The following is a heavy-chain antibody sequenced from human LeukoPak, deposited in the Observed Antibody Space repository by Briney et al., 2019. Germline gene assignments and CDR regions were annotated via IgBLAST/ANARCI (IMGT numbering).Heavy chain of an antibody. CDR2: IVGSGGST. V-gene: IGHV3-23*01. CDR1: GFTFSNYA. D-gene: IGHD3-9*01. Sequence: AGASLRLSCAASGFTFSNYAMSWVRQAPGKGLEWVSAIVGSGGSTYYADSVKGRFTISRDNSKNTLFLQMNSLRVEDTALYYCSKWGDYDVLTGYYDSDSWGQGTLVTVSS. J-gene: IGHJ5*01. CDR3: SKWGDYDVLTGYYDSDS.